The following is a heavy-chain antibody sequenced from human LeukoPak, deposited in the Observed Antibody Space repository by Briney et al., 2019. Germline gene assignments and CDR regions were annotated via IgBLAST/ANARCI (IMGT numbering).Heavy chain of an antibody. Sequence: AGGSLRLSCAASGFTLSTYGVAWVRQAPGKGLEWVAFIRYDGSNKYYADSVKGRLTIYRDNSKNTLYLQMNSLRAEDTAMYYCAKDQRSTGAPYYFDYWGQGTLVTVSS. CDR1: GFTLSTYG. CDR3: AKDQRSTGAPYYFDY. J-gene: IGHJ4*02. D-gene: IGHD7-27*01. V-gene: IGHV3-30*02. CDR2: IRYDGSNK.